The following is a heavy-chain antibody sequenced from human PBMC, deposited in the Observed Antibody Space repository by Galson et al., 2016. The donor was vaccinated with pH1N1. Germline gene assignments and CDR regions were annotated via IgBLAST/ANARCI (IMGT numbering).Heavy chain of an antibody. V-gene: IGHV3-9*01. D-gene: IGHD5-18*01. Sequence: SLRLSCAASGFTFDDYAMHWVRQAPGKGLEWVSGISWNSGSIGYADSVKGRFTISRDNAKNSLYLQMNSLRAEDTALYYCAKVSGYSYGPFDYWGQGTLVTVSS. CDR3: AKVSGYSYGPFDY. CDR2: ISWNSGSI. J-gene: IGHJ4*02. CDR1: GFTFDDYA.